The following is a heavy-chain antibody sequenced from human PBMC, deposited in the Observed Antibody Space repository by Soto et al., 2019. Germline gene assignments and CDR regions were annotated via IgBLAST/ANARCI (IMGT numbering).Heavy chain of an antibody. J-gene: IGHJ5*02. V-gene: IGHV4-59*01. CDR1: VASLRSYY. Sequence: SETLSDTSTVFVASLRSYYWRWFRRPPGKGLEYIGYIYYSGSTNYNPSLKSRVTISVDTSKKQFSLKLSSVTAADTAVYYCARSLYSGSYTNWFDPWGQGTLVTVS. CDR3: ARSLYSGSYTNWFDP. CDR2: IYYSGST. D-gene: IGHD1-26*01.